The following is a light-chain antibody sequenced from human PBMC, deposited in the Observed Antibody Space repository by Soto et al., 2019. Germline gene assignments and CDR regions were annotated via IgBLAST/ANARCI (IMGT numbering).Light chain of an antibody. CDR3: QQHADWPLT. CDR2: AAS. Sequence: EIVLTQSPATLSFSPGERFTLSCRASRSVGNNLAWYQKKPGQAPGLLIYAASTRATGIPARFSGSGSGTDFTLTISSLEPEDFAVYYCQQHADWPLTFGGGTKVDIK. V-gene: IGKV3-11*01. CDR1: RSVGNN. J-gene: IGKJ4*01.